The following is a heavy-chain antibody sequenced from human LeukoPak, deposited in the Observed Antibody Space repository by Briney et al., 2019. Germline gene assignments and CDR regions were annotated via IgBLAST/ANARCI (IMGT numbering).Heavy chain of an antibody. D-gene: IGHD1-26*01. CDR2: ISSSGSTI. CDR3: ARARGSYSFDY. CDR1: GFTFSTYS. J-gene: IGHJ4*02. Sequence: GGSLRLSCAASGFTFSTYSMNWVRQTPGKGLEWVSYISSSGSTIYYADSVKGRFTISRDNAKNSLYLQTNSLSAEDTAVYYCARARGSYSFDYWGQGTLVTVSS. V-gene: IGHV3-48*04.